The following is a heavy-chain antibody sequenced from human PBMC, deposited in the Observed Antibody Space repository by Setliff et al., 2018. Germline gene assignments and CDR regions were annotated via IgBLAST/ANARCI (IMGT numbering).Heavy chain of an antibody. CDR1: GDSINSGTYY. Sequence: TSETLSLTCSVSGDSINSGTYYWSWFRQSAGKGLEWIGRIYTGGSTNYNPSLKSRVTISLDTSKNHFSLTLTSVTAADTAVYYCARGRGLEWLLESWFDPWGQGTLVTVSS. V-gene: IGHV4-61*02. CDR3: ARGRGLEWLLESWFDP. CDR2: IYTGGST. D-gene: IGHD3-3*01. J-gene: IGHJ5*02.